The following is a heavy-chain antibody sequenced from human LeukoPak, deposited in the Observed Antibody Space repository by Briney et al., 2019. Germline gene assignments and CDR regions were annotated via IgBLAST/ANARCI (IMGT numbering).Heavy chain of an antibody. CDR2: MNPNSGNT. CDR3: ARTPTFGDYFGYYYGMDV. D-gene: IGHD4-17*01. J-gene: IGHJ6*02. V-gene: IGHV1-8*01. CDR1: GYTFTSYD. Sequence: ASVKVSCKASGYTFTSYDINWVRQATGQGLEWMGWMNPNSGNTGYAQKLQGRVTMTRNTSISTAYMELSSLRSEDTAVYYCARTPTFGDYFGYYYGMDVWGQGTTVTVSS.